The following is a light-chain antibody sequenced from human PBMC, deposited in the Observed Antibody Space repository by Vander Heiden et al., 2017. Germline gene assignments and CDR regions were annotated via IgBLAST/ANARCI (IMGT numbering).Light chain of an antibody. CDR3: QVWNTITEHV. CDR1: NIATQT. V-gene: IGLV3-21*02. J-gene: IGLJ1*01. Sequence: SDELTQPPSVSVAPGQTAGITCGGNNIATQTVHRSQQTSGQSPALLVYDESNRPSGIPERFAGSTSGNTATLTISRVEAGDEADYYCQVWNTITEHVFGTGTKVTVL. CDR2: DES.